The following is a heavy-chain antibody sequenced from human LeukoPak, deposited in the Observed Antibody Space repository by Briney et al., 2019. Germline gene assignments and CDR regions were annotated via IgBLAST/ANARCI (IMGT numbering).Heavy chain of an antibody. Sequence: PSETLSLTCTVSGGSISIYDWSWIRQPPRKGLEWIWEINHSGSTNYNPSLNSRVTTSVDTSKNQFSLKLSSVTAAGTAVYYCEGGVYVWDDAFDIWGQGTMVTVSS. CDR1: GGSISIYD. V-gene: IGHV4-34*01. CDR3: EGGVYVWDDAFDI. D-gene: IGHD3-16*01. J-gene: IGHJ3*02. CDR2: INHSGST.